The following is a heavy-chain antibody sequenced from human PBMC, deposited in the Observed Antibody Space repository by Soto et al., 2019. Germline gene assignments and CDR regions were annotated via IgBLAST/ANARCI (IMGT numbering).Heavy chain of an antibody. D-gene: IGHD3-3*01. Sequence: GGSLRLSCAASGFSFSKAWMSWVRLTPGKGLEWVARIKNKTDGGIADYPAPVRDRFTISRDDSRSALYLQMNSLKTEDTAIYYCITDPYYDFWSGYHFDYWGQGALVTVSS. CDR3: ITDPYYDFWSGYHFDY. V-gene: IGHV3-15*01. CDR2: IKNKTDGGIA. CDR1: GFSFSKAW. J-gene: IGHJ4*02.